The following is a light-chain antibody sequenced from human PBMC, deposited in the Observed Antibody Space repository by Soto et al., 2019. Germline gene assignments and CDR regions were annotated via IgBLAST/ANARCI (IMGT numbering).Light chain of an antibody. CDR2: TAS. CDR3: QHYNSYSEA. Sequence: DIQMTQSPSTLSGSVGDRVTITCRASQTISSWLAWYQQKPVKAPKLLIYTASTLKSGVPSRFSGSGSGTEFTLNISSLQPDDFATYYCQHYNSYSEAFGQGTKVELK. V-gene: IGKV1-5*03. J-gene: IGKJ1*01. CDR1: QTISSW.